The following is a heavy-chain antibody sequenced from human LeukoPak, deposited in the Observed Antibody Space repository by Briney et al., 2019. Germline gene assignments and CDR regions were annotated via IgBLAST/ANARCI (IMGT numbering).Heavy chain of an antibody. J-gene: IGHJ4*02. D-gene: IGHD5-18*01. CDR2: LYSGGNT. V-gene: IGHV3-53*01. CDR1: GFAVNCNY. CDR3: AKDPMSDTAMVY. Sequence: PGGSLRLSCAASGFAVNCNYMSWVRQAPGKGLELVSFLYSGGNTYYADSVKGRFTISRDNSKNTLYLQMNSLRAEDTAVYYCAKDPMSDTAMVYWGQGTLVTVSS.